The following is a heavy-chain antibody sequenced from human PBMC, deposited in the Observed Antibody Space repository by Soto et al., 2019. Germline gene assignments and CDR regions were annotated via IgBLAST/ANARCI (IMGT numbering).Heavy chain of an antibody. Sequence: PVGSLRLSCSASGFTFISYAMSWVRQAPGKGLEWVSAISGSGGSTYYADSVKGRFTISRDNSKNTLYLQMNSLRAEDTAVYYGTKGDSSSWFYYYGMDVWGQGTTVTVSS. D-gene: IGHD6-13*01. CDR3: TKGDSSSWFYYYGMDV. CDR1: GFTFISYA. CDR2: ISGSGGST. V-gene: IGHV3-23*01. J-gene: IGHJ6*02.